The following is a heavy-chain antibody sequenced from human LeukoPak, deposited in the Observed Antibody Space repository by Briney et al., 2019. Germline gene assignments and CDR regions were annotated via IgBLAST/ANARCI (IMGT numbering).Heavy chain of an antibody. D-gene: IGHD4-23*01. CDR2: DNGDGSEI. Sequence: GGSLRLSCAASGFTFSSSWMHWVRQGPGKGLVCFSHDNGDGSEIKYADSVKGRFTISRDNAKNTVDLQMNSLREEDTAVYSCAREAYWGSSGKGFDTWGQGTLVIVSS. CDR3: AREAYWGSSGKGFDT. CDR1: GFTFSSSW. J-gene: IGHJ4*02. V-gene: IGHV3-74*03.